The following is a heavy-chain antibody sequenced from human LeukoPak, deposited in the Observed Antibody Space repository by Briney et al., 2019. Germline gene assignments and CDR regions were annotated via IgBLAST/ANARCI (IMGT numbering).Heavy chain of an antibody. V-gene: IGHV4-38-2*01. Sequence: GSLRLSCAASGFTASSDYMSWIRLPPGKGLEWIGSIYHSGSTYYNPSLKSRITISIDTSKNQFSLKLTSVTAADTAVYYCARGIVTGTTNWFDPWGQGTLVTVSS. CDR1: GFTASSDY. CDR2: IYHSGST. D-gene: IGHD1-20*01. J-gene: IGHJ5*02. CDR3: ARGIVTGTTNWFDP.